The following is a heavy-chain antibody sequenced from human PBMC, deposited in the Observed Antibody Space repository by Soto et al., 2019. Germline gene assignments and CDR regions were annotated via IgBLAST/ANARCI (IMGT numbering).Heavy chain of an antibody. Sequence: LSLTCRVSGAALNSGNYYWSWIRQVPGKGLEWIGHIYVTGAVDYNPSLRDRITISQDTSERQFSLNLRLVTAADTAVYYCARLRIATNNYKWFDPWGQGTLVTVSS. CDR3: ARLRIATNNYKWFDP. D-gene: IGHD2-21*01. J-gene: IGHJ5*02. CDR1: GAALNSGNYY. V-gene: IGHV4-31*03. CDR2: IYVTGAV.